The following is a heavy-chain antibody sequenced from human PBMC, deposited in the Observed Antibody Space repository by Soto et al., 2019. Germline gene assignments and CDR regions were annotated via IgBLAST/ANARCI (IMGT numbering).Heavy chain of an antibody. D-gene: IGHD4-17*01. Sequence: SETLSLTCAVSGYSISSGYYWGWIRQPPGKGLEWIGSIYHSGSTYYNPSLKSRVTISVDTSKNQFSLKLSSVTAADTAVYYCARDPLYGEFGMDVWGQGTTVTVSS. CDR1: GYSISSGYY. CDR2: IYHSGST. V-gene: IGHV4-38-2*02. J-gene: IGHJ6*02. CDR3: ARDPLYGEFGMDV.